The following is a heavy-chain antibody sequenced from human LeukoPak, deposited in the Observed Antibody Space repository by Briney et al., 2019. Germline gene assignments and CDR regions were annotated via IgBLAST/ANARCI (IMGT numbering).Heavy chain of an antibody. V-gene: IGHV1-69*13. CDR1: GGTFSSYA. CDR3: ARDHHAGILTGYSDY. Sequence: ASVKVSCKASGGTFSSYAISWVRQAPGQGLEWMGGIIPIFGTANYAQKFQGRVTITADESTSTAYMELSSLRPEDTAVYYCARDHHAGILTGYSDYWGQGTLVTVSS. J-gene: IGHJ4*02. CDR2: IIPIFGTA. D-gene: IGHD3-9*01.